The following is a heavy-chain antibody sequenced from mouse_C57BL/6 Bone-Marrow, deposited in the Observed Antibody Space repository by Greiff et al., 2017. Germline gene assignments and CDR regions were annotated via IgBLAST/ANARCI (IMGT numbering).Heavy chain of an antibody. V-gene: IGHV1-54*01. J-gene: IGHJ3*01. CDR1: GYAFTNYL. CDR3: ARWLLRGGTFFAY. CDR2: TNPGSGGT. D-gene: IGHD2-3*01. Sequence: QVQLQQSGAELVRPGTSVQVSCKASGYAFTNYLIEWVKQRPGQGLEWIGVTNPGSGGTNYNEKFKGKATLTADKASSTAYMQLSSLTSEDSAVYFCARWLLRGGTFFAYWGQGTLVTVSA.